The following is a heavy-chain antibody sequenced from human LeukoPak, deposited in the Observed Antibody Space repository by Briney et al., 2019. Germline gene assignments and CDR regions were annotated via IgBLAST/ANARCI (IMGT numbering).Heavy chain of an antibody. D-gene: IGHD5-12*01. Sequence: SETLSLTCTVSGASITRYFWNWIRQRPGKELECVGYISSGGSTNYNPSLKSRVTISIDTSKNQFSLKLTSATAADTAVYYCARGDDYKSTLFDYWGQGTLVTVSS. V-gene: IGHV4-59*01. CDR1: GASITRYF. CDR2: ISSGGST. J-gene: IGHJ4*02. CDR3: ARGDDYKSTLFDY.